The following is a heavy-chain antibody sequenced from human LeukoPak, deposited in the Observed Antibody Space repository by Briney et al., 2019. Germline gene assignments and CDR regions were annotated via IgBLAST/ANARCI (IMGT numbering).Heavy chain of an antibody. D-gene: IGHD3-10*01. CDR2: ISGSGGST. V-gene: IGHV3-23*01. CDR3: AKAAIRGVINFYYYYMDV. J-gene: IGHJ6*03. Sequence: GGSLRLSCAASGFTFSSYAMSWVRQAPGKGLEWVSAISGSGGSTYYADSVKGRFTISRDNSKNTLYLQMNSLRAEDTAVYYCAKAAIRGVINFYYYYMDVWGKGTTVTVSS. CDR1: GFTFSSYA.